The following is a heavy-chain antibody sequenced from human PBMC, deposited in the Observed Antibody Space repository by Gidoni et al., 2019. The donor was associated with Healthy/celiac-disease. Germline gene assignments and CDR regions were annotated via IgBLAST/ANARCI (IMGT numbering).Heavy chain of an antibody. CDR2: ISGSGGST. CDR1: GFTVSSYA. CDR3: AKDKLRFLEWCS. Sequence: EVQLLESGGGLVQPGGSLRLSCAASGFTVSSYAMSWVRQAPGKGLEWVSAISGSGGSTYYADSVKGRFTISRDNSKNTLYLQMNSLRAEDTAVYYCAKDKLRFLEWCSWGQGTLVTVSS. V-gene: IGHV3-23*01. D-gene: IGHD3-3*01. J-gene: IGHJ4*02.